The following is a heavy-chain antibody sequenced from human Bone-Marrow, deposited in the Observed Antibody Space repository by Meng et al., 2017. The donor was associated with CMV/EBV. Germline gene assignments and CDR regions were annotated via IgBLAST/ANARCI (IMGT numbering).Heavy chain of an antibody. D-gene: IGHD2-2*01. CDR2: INPSGGST. J-gene: IGHJ6*02. CDR1: GYTFTSYY. CDR3: ARTVVPAAPLGYGMDV. Sequence: ASVKVSCKASGYTFTSYYMHWVRQAPGQGLEWMGIINPSGGSTSYAQKFQGRATMTRDTSTSTVYMELSSLRSEDTAVYYCARTVVPAAPLGYGMDVWGQGTTVTVSS. V-gene: IGHV1-46*01.